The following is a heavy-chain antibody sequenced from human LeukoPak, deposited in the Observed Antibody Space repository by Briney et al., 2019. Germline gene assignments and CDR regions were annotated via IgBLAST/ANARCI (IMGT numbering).Heavy chain of an antibody. CDR3: ARGSTDAFDF. J-gene: IGHJ3*01. CDR1: GFTFSSYS. Sequence: GGSRRLSCAASGFTFSSYSMNWVRQAPGKGLEWVSSISSGSTYIYYADSVKGRFTISRDNAEKSLYLQMNSLRAEDTAVYYCARGSTDAFDFWGQGTMVTVSS. CDR2: ISSGSTYI. V-gene: IGHV3-21*01.